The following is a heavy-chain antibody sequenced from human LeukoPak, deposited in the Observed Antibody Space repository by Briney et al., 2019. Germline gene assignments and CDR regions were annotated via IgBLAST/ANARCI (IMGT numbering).Heavy chain of an antibody. J-gene: IGHJ4*02. V-gene: IGHV3-23*01. CDR1: GFSFSTSD. CDR3: AEHWGSYSTSNF. Sequence: PGGSLRLSCAASGFSFSTSDMSWVRQAPGKGLEWVSLITHSGDTTYYPDSVKGRFTISRDNSKNTLFLQMNSLTAEDTAIYYCAEHWGSYSTSNFWGQGTLVIVSS. CDR2: ITHSGDTT. D-gene: IGHD6-6*01.